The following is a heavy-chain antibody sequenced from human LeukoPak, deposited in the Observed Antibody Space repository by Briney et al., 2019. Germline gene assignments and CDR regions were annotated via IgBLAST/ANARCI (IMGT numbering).Heavy chain of an antibody. J-gene: IGHJ5*02. D-gene: IGHD2-2*01. CDR2: IYHSGST. Sequence: SETLSLTCAVAGYSISSGYYWGWIRQPPGKGLEWIGSIYHSGSTYYNPPLKSRVTISVDTSKNQFSLKLSSVTAADTAVYYCARNPVVVVPAATREGFDPWGQGTLVTASS. CDR3: ARNPVVVVPAATREGFDP. CDR1: GYSISSGYY. V-gene: IGHV4-38-2*01.